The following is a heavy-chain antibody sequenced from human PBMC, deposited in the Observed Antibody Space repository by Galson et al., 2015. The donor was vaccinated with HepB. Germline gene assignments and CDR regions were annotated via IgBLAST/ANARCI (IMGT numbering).Heavy chain of an antibody. CDR1: GFTFRNFW. CDR3: ARGATTPVY. J-gene: IGHJ4*02. CDR2: IKQDGSEK. V-gene: IGHV3-7*01. Sequence: SLRLSCAASGFTFRNFWMSWVRQTPGKGLELVANIKQDGSEKYYVNSVKGRFTISRDNPKNSLYMQMNSLRAEDTGVYYCARGATTPVYWGLGTPVTLSS. D-gene: IGHD1-26*01.